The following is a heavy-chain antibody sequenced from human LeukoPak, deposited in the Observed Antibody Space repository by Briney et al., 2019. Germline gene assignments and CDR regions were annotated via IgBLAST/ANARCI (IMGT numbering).Heavy chain of an antibody. V-gene: IGHV1-24*01. CDR2: FDPEDGET. Sequence: ASVKVSCKVSGYTLTELSMHWVRQAPGKGLEWMGGFDPEDGETIYAQKFQGRVTMTEDTSTDTAYMELSSLRSEDTAVYYCATVKYCYDSSGYYYDYWGQGTLVTVSS. D-gene: IGHD3-22*01. CDR1: GYTLTELS. CDR3: ATVKYCYDSSGYYYDY. J-gene: IGHJ4*02.